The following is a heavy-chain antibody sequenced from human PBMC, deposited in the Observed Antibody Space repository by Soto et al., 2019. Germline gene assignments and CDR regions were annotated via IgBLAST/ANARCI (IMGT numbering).Heavy chain of an antibody. D-gene: IGHD1-1*01. CDR3: AREGTFANKGNQLMHV. CDR1: CYTFSDNC. V-gene: IGHV1-18*04. J-gene: IGHJ6*02. CDR2: ISTYTVMT. Sequence: ASVNVSFKASCYTFSDNCIILLLQSPLQGLEWMGWISTYTVMTNYAQKFQGRVTLTTDKSTSTAYMNLRSLRPDDKAVYFCAREGTFANKGNQLMHVWGQETTVTVSS.